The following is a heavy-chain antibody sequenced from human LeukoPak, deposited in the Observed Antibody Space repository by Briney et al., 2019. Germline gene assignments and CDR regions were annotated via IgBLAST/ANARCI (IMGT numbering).Heavy chain of an antibody. J-gene: IGHJ6*03. CDR3: APGDCSSTSCYRPRGYYYYMDV. V-gene: IGHV1-69*05. Sequence: SVKVSCKASGGTFSSYAISWVRQAPGQGLEWMGGIIPIFGTANYAQKFQGRVTITTDESTSTAYMELSSLRSEDTAVYYCAPGDCSSTSCYRPRGYYYYMDVWGKGTTVTVSS. CDR1: GGTFSSYA. D-gene: IGHD2-2*02. CDR2: IIPIFGTA.